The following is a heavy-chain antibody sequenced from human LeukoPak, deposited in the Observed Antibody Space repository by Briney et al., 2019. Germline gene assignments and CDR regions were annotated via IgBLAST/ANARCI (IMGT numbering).Heavy chain of an antibody. Sequence: PGGSLRLSFAASGFTFSSYAMHWVRQAPGKGLEWVAVISYDGSNKYYADSVKGRFTISRDNSKNTLYLQMNSLRAEDTAVYYCARGGLPFDYWGQGTLVTVSS. CDR3: ARGGLPFDY. CDR1: GFTFSSYA. J-gene: IGHJ4*02. V-gene: IGHV3-30-3*01. CDR2: ISYDGSNK. D-gene: IGHD3/OR15-3a*01.